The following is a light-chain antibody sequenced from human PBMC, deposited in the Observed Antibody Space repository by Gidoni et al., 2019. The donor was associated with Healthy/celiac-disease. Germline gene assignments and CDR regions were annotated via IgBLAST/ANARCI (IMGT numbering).Light chain of an antibody. CDR2: GAS. Sequence: IVLTQSPGTLSLSPGERATLSCRASQSVSSSYLAWYQQKPGQAPRLLIYGASSRATGIPDRFSGSGSGTDFTLTISRLEPEDFAVYYCQQYGSSPQWTFXQXTKVEIK. CDR3: QQYGSSPQWT. CDR1: QSVSSSY. J-gene: IGKJ1*01. V-gene: IGKV3-20*01.